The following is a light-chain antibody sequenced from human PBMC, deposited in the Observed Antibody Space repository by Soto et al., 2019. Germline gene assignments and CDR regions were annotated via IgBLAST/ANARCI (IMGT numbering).Light chain of an antibody. CDR3: HQYNKWPWT. CDR2: GAS. CDR1: QSVSSS. V-gene: IGKV3-15*01. J-gene: IGKJ1*01. Sequence: EIVMTQSPATLSVSPGERATLSCRASQSVSSSLAWYQQKPGQAPRFLIYGASTRATGIPARFSGSGSGTEFTLTISSLQSEDFAVYYCHQYNKWPWTFGQGTKVDI.